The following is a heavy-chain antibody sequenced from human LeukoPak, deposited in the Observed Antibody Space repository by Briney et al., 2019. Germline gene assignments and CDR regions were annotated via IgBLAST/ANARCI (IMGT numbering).Heavy chain of an antibody. CDR1: SGSISSDSHY. D-gene: IGHD5-18*01. V-gene: IGHV4-39*01. Sequence: SETLSLTCTVSSGSISSDSHYWAWIRQPPGKGLEWIGTIYYSGNTYYNPSLKSRVTISVDTSKNQFSLKVRSVTAADTAVYYCARQPVNTAMVTWFDPWGQGTLVTVSS. CDR2: IYYSGNT. CDR3: ARQPVNTAMVTWFDP. J-gene: IGHJ5*02.